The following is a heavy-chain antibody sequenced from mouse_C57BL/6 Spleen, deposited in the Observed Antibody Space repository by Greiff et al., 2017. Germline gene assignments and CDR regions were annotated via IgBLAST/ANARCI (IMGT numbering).Heavy chain of an antibody. J-gene: IGHJ1*03. V-gene: IGHV1-5*01. CDR3: TGYYGSSYGWYCDV. CDR2: IYPGNSDT. D-gene: IGHD1-1*01. CDR1: GYTFTSYW. Sequence: VQLQQSGTVLARPGASVKMSCKTSGYTFTSYWMHWVKQRPGQGLEWIGAIYPGNSDTSYNQKFKGKAKLTAVTSASTAYMELSSLTNEDSAVYYCTGYYGSSYGWYCDVWGTGTTVTVSS.